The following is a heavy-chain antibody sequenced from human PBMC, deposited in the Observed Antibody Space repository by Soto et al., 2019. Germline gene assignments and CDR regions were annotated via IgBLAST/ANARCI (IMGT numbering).Heavy chain of an antibody. CDR1: GFSINSDKIY. CDR2: IYYRGNA. J-gene: IGHJ6*01. D-gene: IGHD2-15*01. Sequence: SETLSLTCSVSGFSINSDKIYWVWHRQPPGKDLEWIGSIYYRGNAYYNPSRRCRVTRGLGKGKIHFSLRLSSVTGADSAVYFCARVEGLASLWYCFELWGPG. V-gene: IGHV4-39*02. CDR3: ARVEGLASLWYCFEL.